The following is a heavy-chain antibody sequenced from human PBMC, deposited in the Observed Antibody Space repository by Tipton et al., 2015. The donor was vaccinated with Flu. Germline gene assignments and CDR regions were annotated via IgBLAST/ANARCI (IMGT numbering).Heavy chain of an antibody. CDR2: IRNKAYGGTT. Sequence: SLRLSCIGSGFFFGDYAISWVRQAPGKGLEWVGFIRNKAYGGTTQYAASVKGRFIMSRDDSRNSAYLQMNSLRNEDTAIYYCTTVFGGSSSARGFDSWGQGTLATVSS. CDR3: TTVFGGSSSARGFDS. CDR1: GFFFGDYA. D-gene: IGHD3-10*02. V-gene: IGHV3-49*04. J-gene: IGHJ4*02.